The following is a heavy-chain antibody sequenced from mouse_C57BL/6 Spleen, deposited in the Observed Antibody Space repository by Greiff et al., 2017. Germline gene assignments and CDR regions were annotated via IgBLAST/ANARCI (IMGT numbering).Heavy chain of an antibody. CDR3: ARGGNYGWFAY. Sequence: VQLQQSGPGLVKPSPSLSLTCSVSGYSITSGYFWNWIRQFPGNHLEWMGYIRYDGSNNYNPSLKNRIAITRDTSTNQFFLKLNSVTTEDTATDYCARGGNYGWFAYWGQGTLVTVSA. V-gene: IGHV3-6*01. CDR2: IRYDGSN. D-gene: IGHD2-1*01. J-gene: IGHJ3*01. CDR1: GYSITSGYF.